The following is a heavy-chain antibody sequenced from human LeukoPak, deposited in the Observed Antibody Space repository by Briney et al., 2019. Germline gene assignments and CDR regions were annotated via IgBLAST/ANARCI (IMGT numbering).Heavy chain of an antibody. CDR2: INPNSGGT. D-gene: IGHD2-8*01. V-gene: IGHV1-2*02. J-gene: IGHJ5*02. CDR3: ARAHSVYNWCDP. Sequence: ASVKVSCKASGYTFTGYYMHWVRQAPGQGLEWMGWINPNSGGTNYAQKFQGRVTMTRDTSISTAYTGLSRLRSDGTAVYYCARAHSVYNWCDPWGQGTLVTVSS. CDR1: GYTFTGYY.